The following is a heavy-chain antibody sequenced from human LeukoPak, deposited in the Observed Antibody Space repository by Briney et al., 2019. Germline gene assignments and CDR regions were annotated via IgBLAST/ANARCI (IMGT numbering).Heavy chain of an antibody. Sequence: PGGSLRLSCVDSGFSFSRYWMSWVRQAPGKGLEWVANIKEDGSEKYYADSVKGRFTISRDNSKNALYLQMNSLRAEDTAVYYCARDRQQLAPGYFDYWGQGTLVTVSS. J-gene: IGHJ4*02. D-gene: IGHD6-13*01. V-gene: IGHV3-7*01. CDR2: IKEDGSEK. CDR1: GFSFSRYW. CDR3: ARDRQQLAPGYFDY.